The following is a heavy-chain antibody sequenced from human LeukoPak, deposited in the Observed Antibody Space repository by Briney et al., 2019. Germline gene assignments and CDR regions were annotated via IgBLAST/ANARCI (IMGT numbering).Heavy chain of an antibody. CDR2: IYPGDSDT. D-gene: IGHD6-19*01. CDR3: ARPSSSDWQRFDY. V-gene: IGHV5-51*01. J-gene: IGHJ4*02. Sequence: GESLTISCKTSGYSFTTYWIAWARQIPGKGLEWMGTIYPGDSDTRYSPSFQGQVTISADKSISTAYLQWSSLKASDTAMYHCARPSSSDWQRFDYWGQGTLVTVSS. CDR1: GYSFTTYW.